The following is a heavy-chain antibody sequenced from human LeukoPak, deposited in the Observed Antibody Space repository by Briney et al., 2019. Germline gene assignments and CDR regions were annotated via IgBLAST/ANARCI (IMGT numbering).Heavy chain of an antibody. V-gene: IGHV5-51*01. CDR2: IYPGDSDT. CDR1: GYSFTSYW. CDR3: ATPNTSDGGYGDWAS. D-gene: IGHD5-12*01. Sequence: GESLKISCWGSGYSFTSYWNGWLRQKPGKSLEWMGIIYPGDSDTRYSPSFQGQVTISADKSISTAYLQWSSLKASDTAMYYCATPNTSDGGYGDWASWGQGTLVTVSS. J-gene: IGHJ5*02.